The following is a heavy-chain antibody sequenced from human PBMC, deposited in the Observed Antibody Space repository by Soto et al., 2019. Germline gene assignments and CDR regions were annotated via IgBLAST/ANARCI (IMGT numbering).Heavy chain of an antibody. D-gene: IGHD2-15*01. CDR3: AKVERAATRGDYYYGMDV. J-gene: IGHJ6*02. Sequence: PGGSLRLSCAASGFTFDDYAMHWVRQAPGKGLEWVSGISWNSGSIGYADSVKGRFTISRDNAKNSLYLQMNSLRAEDTALYYCAKVERAATRGDYYYGMDVWGQGTTVTVSS. CDR1: GFTFDDYA. CDR2: ISWNSGSI. V-gene: IGHV3-9*01.